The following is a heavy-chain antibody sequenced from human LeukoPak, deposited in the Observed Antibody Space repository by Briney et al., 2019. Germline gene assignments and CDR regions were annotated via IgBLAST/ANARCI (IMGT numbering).Heavy chain of an antibody. J-gene: IGHJ5*02. V-gene: IGHV4-59*01. Sequence: KPSETLSLTCTVSGASISRYYWSWIRQPPGKGLEWIGYIYYSGSTNYNPSLKSRVTISVDTSKNQFSLKLSSVTAADTAVYYCARGSHIWFGEINWFDPWGQGTLVTVSS. CDR1: GASISRYY. CDR3: ARGSHIWFGEINWFDP. CDR2: IYYSGST. D-gene: IGHD3-10*01.